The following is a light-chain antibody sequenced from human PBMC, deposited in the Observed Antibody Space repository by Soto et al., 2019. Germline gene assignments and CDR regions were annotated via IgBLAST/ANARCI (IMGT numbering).Light chain of an antibody. CDR2: GVS. J-gene: IGKJ1*01. CDR3: QQYSISST. Sequence: EFVLTQSPGTLSLSPGERATLSCRASQTVRNNYLAWYQQKPGQSPRLLIFGVSSRATDIPDRFSGSGSGTDFTLTINRLEPEDFAVYFCQQYSISSTFGQGTKVDIK. V-gene: IGKV3-20*01. CDR1: QTVRNNY.